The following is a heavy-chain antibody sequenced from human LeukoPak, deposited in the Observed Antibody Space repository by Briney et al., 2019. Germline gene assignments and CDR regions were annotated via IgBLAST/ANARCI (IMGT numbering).Heavy chain of an antibody. Sequence: SETLSLTCTVSGGSIGSSNWWTWVRQPPGKGLEWIGEIYHSGTTNYNPSLKSRVTISIDKSENQFSLKLSSVTAADTAVYYCARGRRSGGYSPFDYWGQGTLVTVSS. CDR3: ARGRRSGGYSPFDY. CDR1: GGSIGSSNW. D-gene: IGHD5-18*01. V-gene: IGHV4-4*02. J-gene: IGHJ4*02. CDR2: IYHSGTT.